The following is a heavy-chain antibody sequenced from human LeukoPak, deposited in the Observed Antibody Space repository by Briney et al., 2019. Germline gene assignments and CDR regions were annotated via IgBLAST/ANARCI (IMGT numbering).Heavy chain of an antibody. J-gene: IGHJ5*02. CDR1: GYTFTNYA. CDR3: AREGIAAPETNWFDP. V-gene: IGHV1-3*04. Sequence: ASVKVSCKASGYTFTNYAIHWVRQAPGQRLEWIGWIDTGNGDTKYSQKFQGRVTITRDTSATTAYMELSSLRSEDTTVYYCAREGIAAPETNWFDPWGQGTLVTVSS. D-gene: IGHD6-13*01. CDR2: IDTGNGDT.